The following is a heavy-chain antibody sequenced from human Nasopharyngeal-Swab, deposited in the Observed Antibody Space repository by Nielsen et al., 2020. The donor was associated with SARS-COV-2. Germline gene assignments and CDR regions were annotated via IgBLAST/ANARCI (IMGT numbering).Heavy chain of an antibody. J-gene: IGHJ4*02. CDR2: INAYNGNT. Sequence: ASVKVSCKASGYTFTNCGISWVRQAPGQGLEWMGWINAYNGNTNYAQKLQGRVTMTTDKSTSTVYMELRSLRSDDTAVYYCARIFRSTTLDYWGQGTLVTVSS. CDR3: ARIFRSTTLDY. V-gene: IGHV1-18*01. D-gene: IGHD2-2*01. CDR1: GYTFTNCG.